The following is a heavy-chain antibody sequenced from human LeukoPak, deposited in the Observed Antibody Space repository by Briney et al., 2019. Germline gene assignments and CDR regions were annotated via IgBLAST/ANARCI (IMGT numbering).Heavy chain of an antibody. D-gene: IGHD3-3*01. CDR2: IYYSGST. Sequence: KPSETLSLTCTVSGGSVSSGSYYWSWIRQPPGKGLEWIGYIYYSGSTNYNPSLKSRVTISVDTSKNQFSLKLSSVTAADTAVYYCARVRVRFLEWLSRFISSDAFDIWGQGTMVTVSS. V-gene: IGHV4-61*01. CDR3: ARVRVRFLEWLSRFISSDAFDI. J-gene: IGHJ3*02. CDR1: GGSVSSGSYY.